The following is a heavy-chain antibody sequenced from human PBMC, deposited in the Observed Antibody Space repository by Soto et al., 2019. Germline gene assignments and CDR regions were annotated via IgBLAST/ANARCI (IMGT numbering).Heavy chain of an antibody. CDR3: ARDYYAILTGYLGAYNWFDP. J-gene: IGHJ5*02. CDR2: INPNSGDT. V-gene: IGHV1-2*04. CDR1: GYTFTGYY. D-gene: IGHD3-9*01. Sequence: ASVKVSCKASGYTFTGYYMHWVRQAPGQGLEWMGWINPNSGDTNYEQKFQGWVTMTRDTSISTAYMGLSRLRSDDTAVYYCARDYYAILTGYLGAYNWFDPWGQGILVTVSS.